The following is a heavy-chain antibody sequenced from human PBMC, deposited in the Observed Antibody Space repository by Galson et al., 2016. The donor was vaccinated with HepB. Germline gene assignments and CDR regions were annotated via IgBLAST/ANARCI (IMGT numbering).Heavy chain of an antibody. CDR3: ARESSDDWNAATWFDP. CDR2: IHAGIGFT. J-gene: IGHJ5*02. Sequence: SVKVSCKASGYPFANYGIHWVRQAPGQRLEWMGWIHAGIGFTKDSRKFQDRVTLTRDTSASMVFMELSSLTSEDTAIYYCARESSDDWNAATWFDPWGQGTQVTVSS. D-gene: IGHD1-1*01. CDR1: GYPFANYG. V-gene: IGHV1-3*01.